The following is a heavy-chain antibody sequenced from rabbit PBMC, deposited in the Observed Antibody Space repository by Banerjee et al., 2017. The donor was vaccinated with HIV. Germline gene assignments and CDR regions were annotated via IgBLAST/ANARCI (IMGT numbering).Heavy chain of an antibody. J-gene: IGHJ6*01. CDR2: IGAGSGAT. Sequence: QEQLKETGGGLVQPGGSLTLTCTASGFSFSSGYWICWVRQAPGKGLEWIGCIGAGSGATYYASWAKGRFTISKTSSTTVALQMTSLTAADTATYFCARGSAYAGAGYALWGPGTLVTVS. D-gene: IGHD4-2*01. CDR3: ARGSAYAGAGYAL. V-gene: IGHV1S45*01. CDR1: GFSFSSGYW.